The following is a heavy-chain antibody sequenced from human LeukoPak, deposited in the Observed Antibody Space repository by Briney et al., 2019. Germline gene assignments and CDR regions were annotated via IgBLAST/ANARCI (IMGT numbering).Heavy chain of an antibody. D-gene: IGHD1/OR15-1a*01. CDR1: GGSISSYY. CDR2: IYYSGST. CDR3: ARETTSNMNWFDP. Sequence: SETLSLTCTVSGGSISSYYWSWIRQPPGKGLEWIGYIYYSGSTNYNPSLKSRVTISVDTSKNQFSLKLSSVTAADTAVYYCARETTSNMNWFDPWGQGTLVTVSS. V-gene: IGHV4-59*01. J-gene: IGHJ5*02.